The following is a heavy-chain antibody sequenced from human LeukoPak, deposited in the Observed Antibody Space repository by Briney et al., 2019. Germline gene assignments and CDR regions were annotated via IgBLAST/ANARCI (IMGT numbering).Heavy chain of an antibody. CDR1: GGSLSSGDYY. CDR3: ARGEFGELLSYYYGMDV. J-gene: IGHJ6*04. Sequence: SQTLSLTCTVSGGSLSSGDYYWSWIRQPPGKGLEWIGYIYYSGSTYYNPSLKSRVTISVDTSKNQFSLKLSSVTAADTAVYYCARGEFGELLSYYYGMDVWGKGTTVTVSS. CDR2: IYYSGST. D-gene: IGHD3-10*01. V-gene: IGHV4-30-4*01.